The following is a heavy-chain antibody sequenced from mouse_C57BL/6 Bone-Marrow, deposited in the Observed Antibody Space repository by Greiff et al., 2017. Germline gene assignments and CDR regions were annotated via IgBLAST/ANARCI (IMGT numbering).Heavy chain of an antibody. CDR3: ARVFYGSPAWFAY. CDR2: ISSGSSTI. J-gene: IGHJ3*01. CDR1: GFTFSDYG. V-gene: IGHV5-17*01. D-gene: IGHD1-1*01. Sequence: EVNVVESGGGLVKPGGSLKLSCAASGFTFSDYGMHWVRQAPEKGLEWVAYISSGSSTIYYADTVKGRFTISRDNANNTLFLQMTSLRSEDTAMYYCARVFYGSPAWFAYWGQGTLVTVST.